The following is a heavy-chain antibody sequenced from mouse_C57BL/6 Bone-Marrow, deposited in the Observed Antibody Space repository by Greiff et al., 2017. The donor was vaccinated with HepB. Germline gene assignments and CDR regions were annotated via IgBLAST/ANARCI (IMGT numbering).Heavy chain of an antibody. V-gene: IGHV1-7*01. J-gene: IGHJ2*01. D-gene: IGHD1-1*02. CDR1: GYTFTNYW. CDR2: FNPSNGYT. CDR3: ATLWYGGGDY. Sequence: VKVVESGAELAKPGASVKMSCEASGYTFTNYWIHWIKQRPGQGLEWIGYFNPSNGYTKYSQKFKDKATLTADKSSSTAYMQLSSLTSEDSAVYYCATLWYGGGDYWGQGTTLTVSS.